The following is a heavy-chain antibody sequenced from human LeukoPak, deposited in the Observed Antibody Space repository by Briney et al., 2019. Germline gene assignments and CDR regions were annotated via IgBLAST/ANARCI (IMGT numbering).Heavy chain of an antibody. CDR3: ARVPDGDYPLYYEYMDV. CDR2: IIPIFGTA. V-gene: IGHV1-69*05. D-gene: IGHD4-17*01. Sequence: GSSVKISCKASGGTFSSYAISWVRHAPGQGLEWMGGIIPIFGTANYAQKFQGRVTITTDESTSTAYMELSSLRSEDTATSDCARVPDGDYPLYYEYMDVWGKGTTVTVSS. J-gene: IGHJ6*03. CDR1: GGTFSSYA.